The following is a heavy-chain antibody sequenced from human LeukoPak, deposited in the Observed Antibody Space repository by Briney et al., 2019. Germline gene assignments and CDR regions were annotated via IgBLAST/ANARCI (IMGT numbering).Heavy chain of an antibody. J-gene: IGHJ4*02. V-gene: IGHV3-7*01. CDR3: ARGKALGYGDSFDY. D-gene: IGHD4-17*01. CDR2: INPDGREQ. CDR1: GFTFSNYW. Sequence: GSLRLSCAASGFTFSNYWIKWVRQAPGKGPEWVAQINPDGREQYHADPVKGRFSISRDNAKNTLYLQMNSLRAEDTAVYYCARGKALGYGDSFDYWGQGTLVTVSS.